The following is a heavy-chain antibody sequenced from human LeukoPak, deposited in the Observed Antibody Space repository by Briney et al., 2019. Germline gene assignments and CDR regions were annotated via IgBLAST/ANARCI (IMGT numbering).Heavy chain of an antibody. Sequence: PSQTLSHTCTVSGPSLSSVNSYWSWIRQPPGKGLEWIGFIYYSGSTYYNPSLKSRVTISVDTSKIQFSLKLSSVTAADTAVYYCARSNCGYDSIPNYMDVWGKGTTVTVSS. CDR3: ARSNCGYDSIPNYMDV. J-gene: IGHJ6*03. D-gene: IGHD5-12*01. V-gene: IGHV4-30-4*08. CDR1: GPSLSSVNSY. CDR2: IYYSGST.